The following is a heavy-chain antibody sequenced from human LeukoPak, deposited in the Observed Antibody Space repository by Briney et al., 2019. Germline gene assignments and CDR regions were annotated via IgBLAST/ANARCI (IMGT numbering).Heavy chain of an antibody. CDR2: ISSSSYI. Sequence: GGSLRLSCAASGFTFSSYSMNWDRQAPGKGLEWVSSISSSSYIYYADSVKGRFTISRDNAKNSLYLQMNSLRAEDTAVYYCAGVVPAADYYYYYMDVWGKGTTVTVSS. V-gene: IGHV3-21*01. CDR3: AGVVPAADYYYYYMDV. CDR1: GFTFSSYS. D-gene: IGHD2-2*01. J-gene: IGHJ6*03.